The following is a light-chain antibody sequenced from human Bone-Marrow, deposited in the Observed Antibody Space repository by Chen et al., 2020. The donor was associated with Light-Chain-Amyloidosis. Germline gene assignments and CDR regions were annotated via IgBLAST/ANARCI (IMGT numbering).Light chain of an antibody. V-gene: IGLV2-14*01. J-gene: IGLJ1*01. CDR3: SSYTITNTLV. Sequence: QSALTQPASVSGSPGQSITISCTGTSSDVGGDNHVSWYQQHPDKAPKLMIYEDTNRPSWVPARFSGSKSDNTSSLTISGLQTEDEADYFCSSYTITNTLVFGSGTRVTVL. CDR1: SSDVGGDNH. CDR2: EDT.